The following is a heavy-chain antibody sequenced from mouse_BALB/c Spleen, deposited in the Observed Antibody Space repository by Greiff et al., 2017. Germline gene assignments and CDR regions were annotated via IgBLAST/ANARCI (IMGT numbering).Heavy chain of an antibody. J-gene: IGHJ3*01. Sequence: VQLKESGGGLVQPGGSLKLSCAASGFTFSSYGMSWVRQTPDKRLELVATINSNGGSTYYPDSVKGRFTISRDNAKNTLYLQMSSLKSEDTAMYYCARDGYDVAWFAYWGQGTLVTVSA. CDR2: INSNGGST. D-gene: IGHD2-2*01. V-gene: IGHV5-6-3*01. CDR3: ARDGYDVAWFAY. CDR1: GFTFSSYG.